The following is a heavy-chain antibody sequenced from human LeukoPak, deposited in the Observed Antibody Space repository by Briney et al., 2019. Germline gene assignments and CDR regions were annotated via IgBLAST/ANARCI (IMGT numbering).Heavy chain of an antibody. Sequence: PGGSLRLSCAASGFNFRDFSMHWVRQVPGKGLEWVSLVSGDGDTTHFADSVKGRFTISRDNNKNSLFLQMNSLRVEDTAFYYCAKGNNSLSYNFDYWGQGALVTVSP. CDR2: VSGDGDTT. D-gene: IGHD2/OR15-2a*01. CDR3: AKGNNSLSYNFDY. CDR1: GFNFRDFS. J-gene: IGHJ4*02. V-gene: IGHV3-43*02.